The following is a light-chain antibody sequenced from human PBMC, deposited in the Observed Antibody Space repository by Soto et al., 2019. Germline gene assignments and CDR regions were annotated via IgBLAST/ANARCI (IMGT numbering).Light chain of an antibody. V-gene: IGKV1-5*03. CDR2: SAS. J-gene: IGKJ1*01. CDR1: QSVSRW. CDR3: QQYDRFPWT. Sequence: DIQMTQSPSTLSASLGDRVTITCRASQSVSRWLAWFQQKPGKAPHLLIYSASTLERGVPSRFSGTASGTQFTLTINSLQPDDFATYTSQQYDRFPWTFGQGTKVEMK.